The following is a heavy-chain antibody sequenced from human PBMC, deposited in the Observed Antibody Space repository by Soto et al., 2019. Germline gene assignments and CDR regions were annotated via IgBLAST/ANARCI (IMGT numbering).Heavy chain of an antibody. CDR1: GFTFSSYA. V-gene: IGHV3-23*01. Sequence: GGSLRLSCAASGFTFSSYAMSWVRQAPGKGLEWVSAISGSGDRTYYADSAKGRFTISKDISRNSLSLQLDSLGVEDTAVYFCVKDDGGYPSTAPHWGQGTLVTVSS. CDR2: ISGSGDRT. D-gene: IGHD3-22*01. J-gene: IGHJ4*02. CDR3: VKDDGGYPSTAPH.